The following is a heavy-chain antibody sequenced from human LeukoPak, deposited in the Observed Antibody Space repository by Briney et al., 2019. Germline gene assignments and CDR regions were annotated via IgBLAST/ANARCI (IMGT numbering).Heavy chain of an antibody. J-gene: IGHJ4*02. CDR3: AKGGLTTPLHY. Sequence: PGGSLRLSCAASAFPFSTYVMSWVRQAPGGGLEWISSISGDGARTYYTNSVKGRLTISRDSPKNTLFLQVNSLRVGDTAVYYCAKGGLTTPLHYWGQGTLVTVSS. CDR2: ISGDGART. CDR1: AFPFSTYV. V-gene: IGHV3-23*01. D-gene: IGHD1-14*01.